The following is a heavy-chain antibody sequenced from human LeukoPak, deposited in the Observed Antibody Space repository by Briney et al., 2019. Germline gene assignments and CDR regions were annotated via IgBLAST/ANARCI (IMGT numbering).Heavy chain of an antibody. Sequence: GGSLRLSCAASGFTFSSYGMHWVRQAPGKGLEWVAFIRYDGSNKYYADSVKGRFTISRDNSKNTLYLQMNSLRAEDTAVYYCARDGASGYDRPYFDYWGQGTLVTVSS. D-gene: IGHD5-12*01. CDR3: ARDGASGYDRPYFDY. CDR1: GFTFSSYG. J-gene: IGHJ4*02. V-gene: IGHV3-30*02. CDR2: IRYDGSNK.